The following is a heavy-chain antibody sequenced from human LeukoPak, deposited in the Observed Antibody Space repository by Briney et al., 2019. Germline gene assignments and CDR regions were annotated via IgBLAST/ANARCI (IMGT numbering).Heavy chain of an antibody. D-gene: IGHD3-3*01. CDR2: IYYSGST. J-gene: IGHJ4*02. V-gene: IGHV4-39*01. CDR1: GASMSSYY. Sequence: SETLSLTCTVSGASMSSYYWSWIRQPPGKGLEWIGSIYYSGSTYYNPSLKSRVTISVDTSKNQFSLKLSSVTAADTAVYYCARPLSASRIDYWGQGTLVTVSS. CDR3: ARPLSASRIDY.